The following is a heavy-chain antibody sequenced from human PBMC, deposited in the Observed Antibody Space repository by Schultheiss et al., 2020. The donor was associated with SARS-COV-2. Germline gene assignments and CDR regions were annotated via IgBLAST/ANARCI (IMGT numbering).Heavy chain of an antibody. J-gene: IGHJ4*02. CDR2: ISSSGSTI. CDR1: GFTFSSYE. CDR3: AKTYYYGSGSYYPIFDY. V-gene: IGHV3-48*03. Sequence: GGSLRLSCAASGFTFSSYEMNWVRQAPGKGLEWVSYISSSGSTIYYADSVKGRFTISRDNAKNSLYLQMNSLRAEDTAVYYCAKTYYYGSGSYYPIFDYWGQGTLVTVSS. D-gene: IGHD3-10*01.